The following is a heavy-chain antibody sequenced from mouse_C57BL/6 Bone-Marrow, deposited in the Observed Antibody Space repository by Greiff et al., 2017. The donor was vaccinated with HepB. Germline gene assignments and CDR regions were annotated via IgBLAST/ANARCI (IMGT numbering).Heavy chain of an antibody. J-gene: IGHJ2*01. CDR2: IYPGNSDT. CDR3: TRGFITTVESSFET. CDR1: GYTFTSYW. D-gene: IGHD1-1*01. Sequence: VQLKQSGTVLARPGASVKMSCKTSGYTFTSYWMHWVKQRPGQGLEWIGAIYPGNSDTSYNQKFKGKAKLTAVTSASTAYMELSGLTNEDSAVYYSTRGFITTVESSFETRGPGTTLTVSS. V-gene: IGHV1-5*01.